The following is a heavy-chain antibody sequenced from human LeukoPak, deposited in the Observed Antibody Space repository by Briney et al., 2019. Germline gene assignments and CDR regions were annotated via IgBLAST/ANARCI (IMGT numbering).Heavy chain of an antibody. CDR1: GFTFSSYA. D-gene: IGHD3-10*01. Sequence: GGSLRLSCAASGFTFSSYAMHWVRQAPGKGLEWVAVISYDGSNKYYADSVKGRFTISRDNSKNTLYLQMNSLRAEDTAVYYCAKDHAGAVWGKGTTVTVSS. V-gene: IGHV3-30-3*01. J-gene: IGHJ6*04. CDR3: AKDHAGAV. CDR2: ISYDGSNK.